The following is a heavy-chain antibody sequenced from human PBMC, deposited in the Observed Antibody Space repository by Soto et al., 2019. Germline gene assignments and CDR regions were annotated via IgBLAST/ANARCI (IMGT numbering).Heavy chain of an antibody. D-gene: IGHD3-3*01. CDR3: AREWANYDFWSGPSNYYGMDV. CDR1: GYTFPSYA. V-gene: IGHV7-4-1*01. J-gene: IGHJ6*02. Sequence: ASVKVSCKASGYTFPSYAMNWVRQAPGQGLEWMGWINTNTGNPTYAQGFTGRFVFSLDTSVSAAYLQICSLKAEDTAVYYCAREWANYDFWSGPSNYYGMDVWGQGTTVTVSS. CDR2: INTNTGNP.